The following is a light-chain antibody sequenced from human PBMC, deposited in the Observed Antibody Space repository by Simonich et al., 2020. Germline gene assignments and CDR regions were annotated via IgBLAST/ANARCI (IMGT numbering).Light chain of an antibody. Sequence: QSALTQPRSVSGSPGQSITISCTGTSSDVGGYNYVSWYQQHPGKAPKLMIYDVSNRPSVVSNRFSGSKSGNTASLTISGLQAEDEADYYCSSYTSSSTVVFGGGTKLTVL. CDR2: DVS. CDR3: SSYTSSSTVV. J-gene: IGLJ2*01. V-gene: IGLV2-14*03. CDR1: SSDVGGYNY.